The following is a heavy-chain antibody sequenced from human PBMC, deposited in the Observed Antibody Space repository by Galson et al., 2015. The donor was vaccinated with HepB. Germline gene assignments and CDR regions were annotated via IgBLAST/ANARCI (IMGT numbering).Heavy chain of an antibody. CDR1: GGSISDHY. Sequence: ETLSLTCTVSGGSISDHYWSWIRQPPGKGLEWIGYIYYSGSTNYIPSLKSRVTMSLDTSKNQFSLKLSSVTAADTAVYHCARGLPGYSSSWYDWAGNYNGMDVWGQGTTVTVSS. CDR2: IYYSGST. J-gene: IGHJ6*02. V-gene: IGHV4-59*11. D-gene: IGHD6-13*01. CDR3: ARGLPGYSSSWYDWAGNYNGMDV.